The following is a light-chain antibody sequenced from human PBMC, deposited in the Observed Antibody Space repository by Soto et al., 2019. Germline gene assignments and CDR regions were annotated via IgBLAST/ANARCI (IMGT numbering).Light chain of an antibody. V-gene: IGKV3-20*01. J-gene: IGKJ1*01. Sequence: EIVLTQSPGTLSLSPGERATLSCRASQRVGRNYLAWYQQKPSQAPRLLIYGASSRATGIPDRFSGSGSGTDFTLTISRLEPEDFALYYCQQYDNSPLTFGQGTKVEFK. CDR2: GAS. CDR3: QQYDNSPLT. CDR1: QRVGRNY.